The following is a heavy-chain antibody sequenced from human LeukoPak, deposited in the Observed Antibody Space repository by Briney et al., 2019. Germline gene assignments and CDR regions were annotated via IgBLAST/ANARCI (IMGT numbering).Heavy chain of an antibody. V-gene: IGHV3-30*02. Sequence: PGGSLRLSCAASGFSFSSYAVYWVRQAPGKGLEWVALIRYDGGDKYYVDSMKGRFTISRDNSKNTLYLQMNSLRDEDTAVYYCVKTGSGWFGDYWGQGTLVTVSS. J-gene: IGHJ4*02. CDR1: GFSFSSYA. CDR3: VKTGSGWFGDY. D-gene: IGHD6-13*01. CDR2: IRYDGGDK.